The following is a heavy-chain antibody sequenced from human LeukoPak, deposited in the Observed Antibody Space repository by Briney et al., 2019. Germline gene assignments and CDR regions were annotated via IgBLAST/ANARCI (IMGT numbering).Heavy chain of an antibody. Sequence: PSETLSLTCTVSGGSISSYHWSWIRQPPGKGLEWIGYIYYSGSTNHNPSLKSRVTISVDTSKNQISLKLSSVTAADTAVYYCARAYYYGSGSYAFDIRGQGTMVTVSS. J-gene: IGHJ3*02. D-gene: IGHD3-10*01. CDR3: ARAYYYGSGSYAFDI. V-gene: IGHV4-59*01. CDR2: IYYSGST. CDR1: GGSISSYH.